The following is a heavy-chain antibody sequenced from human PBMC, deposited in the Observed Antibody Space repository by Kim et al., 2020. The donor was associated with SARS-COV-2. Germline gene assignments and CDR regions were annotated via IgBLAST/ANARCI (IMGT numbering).Heavy chain of an antibody. Sequence: GGSLRLSCAASGFTFNWYTMHWVRQAPGKGLEWVSSISGDGTQIYYAESLKGRITISRDNAKNSLFLQLNRQTAGDTAVYYCARDVSVTAGHFDYWGQGTLVTVSS. CDR3: ARDVSVTAGHFDY. V-gene: IGHV3-21*06. D-gene: IGHD2-21*02. CDR2: ISGDGTQI. J-gene: IGHJ4*02. CDR1: GFTFNWYT.